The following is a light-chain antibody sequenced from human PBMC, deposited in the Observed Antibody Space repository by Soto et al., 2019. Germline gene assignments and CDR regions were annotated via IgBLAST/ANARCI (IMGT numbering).Light chain of an antibody. V-gene: IGKV1-39*01. CDR3: QQSYSTPYT. CDR2: AAF. Sequence: DIQMTQSPSSLSASIGDRVTITCRASQSITTYLNWYQQKPGKAPNLLIHAAFSLQSGVPSRFSGSGSGTAFTLTISSLQPEDFATYYCQQSYSTPYTFGQGTKLEI. CDR1: QSITTY. J-gene: IGKJ2*01.